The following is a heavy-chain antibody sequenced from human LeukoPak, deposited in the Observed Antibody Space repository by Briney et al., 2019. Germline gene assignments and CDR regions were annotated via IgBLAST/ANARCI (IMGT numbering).Heavy chain of an antibody. J-gene: IGHJ4*02. CDR1: GYSFTSYW. D-gene: IGHD3-10*01. CDR3: ARLADYYGSGTYNRYFDY. CDR2: IYPGDPDT. V-gene: IGHV5-51*01. Sequence: GESLKISCKGFGYSFTSYWIGWVRQMPGKGLEWMGIIYPGDPDTTYSPSFQGQVTISADKSISTAYLQWSSLKASDTAMYYCARLADYYGSGTYNRYFDYWGQGTLVTVSS.